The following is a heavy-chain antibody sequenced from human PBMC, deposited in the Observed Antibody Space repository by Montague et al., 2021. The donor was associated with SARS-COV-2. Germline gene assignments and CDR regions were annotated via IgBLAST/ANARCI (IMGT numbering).Heavy chain of an antibody. CDR3: VRDGGNWYYFDY. V-gene: IGHV4-4*07. CDR2: IYASGST. J-gene: IGHJ4*02. CDR1: GASITSHY. Sequence: SETLSLTCSISGASITSHYWSWVRQPAGKGLEWIGHIYASGSTNYSPSLKSRVRLSIDNPKNQFSLKLESLTAADTAVYYCVRDGGNWYYFDYWGQGALVTVSS. D-gene: IGHD3-16*01.